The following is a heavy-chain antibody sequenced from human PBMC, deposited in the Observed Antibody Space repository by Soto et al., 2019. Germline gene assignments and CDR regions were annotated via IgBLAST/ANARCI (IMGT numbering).Heavy chain of an antibody. CDR2: IYYSGST. J-gene: IGHJ6*02. Sequence: QLQLQESGPGLVKPSETLSLTCTVSGGSISSSSYYWGWIRQPPGKGLEWIGSIYYSGSTYYNPSLKSRVTISVDTSKNQFSLKLSSVTAADTAVYYCASLSSKPAYYYYGMDVWGQGTTVTVSS. V-gene: IGHV4-39*01. D-gene: IGHD3-16*02. CDR3: ASLSSKPAYYYYGMDV. CDR1: GGSISSSSYY.